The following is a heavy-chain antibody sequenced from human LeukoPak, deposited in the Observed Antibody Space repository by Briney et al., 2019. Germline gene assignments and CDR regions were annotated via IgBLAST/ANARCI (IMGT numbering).Heavy chain of an antibody. CDR2: IYYSWST. J-gene: IGHJ6*03. Sequence: PSETLSLTCTVSGGSISSSRYYWGWIRQPPGKGLEWIGRIYYSWSTYYNPSLKSRGTISVRRSKNQFSLKLRSVTAADTAVYYCARHRVVVAAPHFRPPAYMDVWGKGTTVTVAS. D-gene: IGHD2-15*01. V-gene: IGHV4-39*01. CDR1: GGSISSSRYY. CDR3: ARHRVVVAAPHFRPPAYMDV.